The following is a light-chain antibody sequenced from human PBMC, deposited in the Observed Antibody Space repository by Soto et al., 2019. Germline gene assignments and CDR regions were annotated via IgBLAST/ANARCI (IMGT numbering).Light chain of an antibody. Sequence: EIVMTQSPATLSVSPGERATLSCRASQSVSSGLSWYQQKPGQAARLLIYGASTRATGIPARFSGSGSGTEFTLTISSLQSEDYAVYYCQQYNNWPPYTFGQGTKVDIK. CDR3: QQYNNWPPYT. CDR2: GAS. V-gene: IGKV3-15*01. J-gene: IGKJ2*01. CDR1: QSVSSG.